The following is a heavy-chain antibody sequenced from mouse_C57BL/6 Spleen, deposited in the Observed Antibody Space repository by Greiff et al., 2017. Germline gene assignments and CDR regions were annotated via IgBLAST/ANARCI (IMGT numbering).Heavy chain of an antibody. Sequence: EVQLVESGGGLVQPGGSLKLSCAASGFTFSDYYMYWVRQTPEKRLEWVAYISNGGGSTYYPDTVKGRFTISRDNAKNTLYLQMSRLKSEDTAMYYCARRSSHYYAMDYWGQGTSVTVSS. V-gene: IGHV5-12*01. CDR3: ARRSSHYYAMDY. D-gene: IGHD1-1*01. J-gene: IGHJ4*01. CDR2: ISNGGGST. CDR1: GFTFSDYY.